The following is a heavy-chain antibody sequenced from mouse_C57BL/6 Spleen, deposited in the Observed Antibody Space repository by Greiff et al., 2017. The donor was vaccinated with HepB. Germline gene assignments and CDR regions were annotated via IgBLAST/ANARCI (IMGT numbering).Heavy chain of an antibody. J-gene: IGHJ4*01. D-gene: IGHD2-1*01. CDR3: AREGYSGNYKDDAMDY. Sequence: EVQLQQSGPELVKPGASVKISCKASGYTFTDYYMNWVKQSHGKSLEWLGDINPNNGGTSYNQKFKGKATLTVDKSSSTAYMELRSLTSEDSAVYYGAREGYSGNYKDDAMDYWGQGTSVTVSS. CDR1: GYTFTDYY. V-gene: IGHV1-26*01. CDR2: INPNNGGT.